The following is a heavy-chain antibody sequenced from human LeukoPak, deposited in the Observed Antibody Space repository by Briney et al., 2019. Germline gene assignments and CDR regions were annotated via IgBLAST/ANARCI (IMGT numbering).Heavy chain of an antibody. D-gene: IGHD6-13*01. J-gene: IGHJ4*02. V-gene: IGHV3-30*18. Sequence: HPGGSLRLSCAASGFTFRSYGMHWVRQAQGKGLEWVAVISTDGSDNYHADSVKGRFTISRDNSKKTLYLQMNSLRADDTAVYYCAKDGKIAAAGYYFDYWGQGTLVTVSS. CDR1: GFTFRSYG. CDR3: AKDGKIAAAGYYFDY. CDR2: ISTDGSDN.